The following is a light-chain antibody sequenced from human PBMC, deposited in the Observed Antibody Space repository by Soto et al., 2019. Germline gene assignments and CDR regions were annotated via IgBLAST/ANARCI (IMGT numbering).Light chain of an antibody. CDR1: QDIGTW. V-gene: IGKV1-5*01. CDR2: DAS. Sequence: DIQMTQSPSSVSASIGDRVTVTCRAGQDIGTWLAWYQQKPGNAPNLLIFDASSLASGVPSRFSGGGSGTEFTLTISNLQPDDSGTYYCHQYKSYTPYTIGQGTKVEIK. J-gene: IGKJ2*01. CDR3: HQYKSYTPYT.